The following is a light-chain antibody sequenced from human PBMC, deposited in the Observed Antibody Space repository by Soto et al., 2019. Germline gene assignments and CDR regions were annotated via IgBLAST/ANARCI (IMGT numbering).Light chain of an antibody. CDR1: SSDVGGYNY. CDR2: DVS. J-gene: IGLJ2*01. Sequence: QSALTQPASVSGSPGQSITISCTGTSSDVGGYNYVSWYQQHPGKAPKLMIFDVSNRPSGLSNRFSGSKSGNTASLTISGLQAEEEDDDYCSSYTRSSTLVVFGGGTKLTVL. CDR3: SSYTRSSTLVV. V-gene: IGLV2-14*01.